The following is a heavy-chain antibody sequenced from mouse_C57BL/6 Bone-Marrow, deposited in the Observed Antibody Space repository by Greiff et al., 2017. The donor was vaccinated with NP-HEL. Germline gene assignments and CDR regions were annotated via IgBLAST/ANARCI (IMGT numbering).Heavy chain of an antibody. J-gene: IGHJ3*01. V-gene: IGHV1-82*01. CDR3: ARSGWDWFAY. CDR2: IYPGDGDT. Sequence: QVHVKQSGPELVKPGASVKISCKASGYAFSSSWMNWVKQRPGKGLEWIGRIYPGDGDTNYNGKFKGKATLTADKSSSTAYMQRSSLTSEDSAVYFCARSGWDWFAYWGQGTLVTVSA. D-gene: IGHD2-3*01. CDR1: GYAFSSSW.